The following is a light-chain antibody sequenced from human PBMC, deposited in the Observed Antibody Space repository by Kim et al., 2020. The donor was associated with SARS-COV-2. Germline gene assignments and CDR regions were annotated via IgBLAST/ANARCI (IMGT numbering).Light chain of an antibody. CDR3: QSYDSSNHVV. CDR2: DDN. CDR1: SGRIASNY. Sequence: NFMLTQAHSVSESPGKTVTISCTRSSGRIASNYVQWYQQRPGSAPTTVIYDDNQRPSGVPDRFSGSIDSSSNSASLTISGLKTEDEADYYCQSYDSSNHVVFGGGNQLTVL. V-gene: IGLV6-57*03. J-gene: IGLJ7*01.